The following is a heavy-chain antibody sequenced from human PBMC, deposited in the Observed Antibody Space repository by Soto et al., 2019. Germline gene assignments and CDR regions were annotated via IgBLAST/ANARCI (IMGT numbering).Heavy chain of an antibody. CDR3: ARADPRHYYMDV. CDR1: GYVFPSYD. CDR2: VNPGSGYK. J-gene: IGHJ6*03. V-gene: IGHV1-8*01. Sequence: QVQLVQSGAEVKKPEASVRVSCKASGYVFPSYDITWVRQAPGHGLEWMGWVNPGSGYKGYAQNFQGRVTLTRNMSISTVYMELSSLRSEDTAVYYCARADPRHYYMDVWGKGTTVTVSS.